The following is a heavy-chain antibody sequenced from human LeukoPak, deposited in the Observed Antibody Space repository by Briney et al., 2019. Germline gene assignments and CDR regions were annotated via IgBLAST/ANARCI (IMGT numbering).Heavy chain of an antibody. Sequence: PGGSLRLSCAASGLRFRNYGMHWVRQAPGKGLEWVAVIWYDGSNQYYVDSVKGRFTVSRDNSKNTLYLQMNSLRAEDTAVYYCAREVRSSGWYGARYFDYWGQGTLVTVSS. V-gene: IGHV3-33*01. CDR1: GLRFRNYG. CDR2: IWYDGSNQ. J-gene: IGHJ4*02. D-gene: IGHD6-19*01. CDR3: AREVRSSGWYGARYFDY.